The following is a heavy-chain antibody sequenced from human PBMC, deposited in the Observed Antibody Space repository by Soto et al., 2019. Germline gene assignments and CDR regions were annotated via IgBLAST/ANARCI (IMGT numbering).Heavy chain of an antibody. Sequence: ETLSVTGTLSGVSISSYYWSWLRQPPGKGLEWIGYIYYSGSTNYNPSLKSRVTISVDTSKNQFSLKLSSVTAADTAAYYCARIYSSGWYVYFDYGGQGTLVTVSS. J-gene: IGHJ4*02. CDR2: IYYSGST. D-gene: IGHD6-19*01. CDR3: ARIYSSGWYVYFDY. CDR1: GVSISSYY. V-gene: IGHV4-59*01.